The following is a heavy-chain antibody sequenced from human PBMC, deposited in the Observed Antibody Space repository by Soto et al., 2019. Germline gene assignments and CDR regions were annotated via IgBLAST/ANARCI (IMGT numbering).Heavy chain of an antibody. V-gene: IGHV3-30*18. CDR3: AKGIRAGTTISPSDY. D-gene: IGHD1-7*01. Sequence: QVQLVESGGGVVQPGRSLRLSCAASGFTFSSYGMHWVRQAPGKGLEWVAVISYDGSNKYYADSVKGRFTISRDNSKNTLYLQMNSLRAEDTAVYYCAKGIRAGTTISPSDYWGQGTLVTVSS. CDR1: GFTFSSYG. J-gene: IGHJ4*02. CDR2: ISYDGSNK.